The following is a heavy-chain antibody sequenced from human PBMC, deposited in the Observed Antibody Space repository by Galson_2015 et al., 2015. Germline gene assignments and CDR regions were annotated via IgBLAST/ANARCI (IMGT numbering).Heavy chain of an antibody. J-gene: IGHJ4*02. V-gene: IGHV3-7*01. D-gene: IGHD5-24*01. CDR2: IRGDGTEK. Sequence: SLRLSCAASGFTFSSHWMNWVRQAPGKGLEWVALIRGDGTEKHYVDSVKGRFTISRDNVKNSLYLQMKSLRAEDTAVYYCVRGAGWLLDSWGQGTLVTVSS. CDR3: VRGAGWLLDS. CDR1: GFTFSSHW.